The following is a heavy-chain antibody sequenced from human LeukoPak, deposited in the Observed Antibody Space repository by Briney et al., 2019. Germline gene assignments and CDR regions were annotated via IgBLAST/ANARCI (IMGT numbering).Heavy chain of an antibody. CDR2: IYHSGST. CDR3: ARGGAARLHFQN. D-gene: IGHD6-6*01. Sequence: PSETLSLTCTVSGGSISTYYWNWIRQPPGKGLEWIGYIYHSGSTDYNPSLQSRVTISVDTSKNQFSLNLNSVTAADTAVYYCARGGAARLHFQNWGQGTLVTVSS. J-gene: IGHJ1*01. CDR1: GGSISTYY. V-gene: IGHV4-59*01.